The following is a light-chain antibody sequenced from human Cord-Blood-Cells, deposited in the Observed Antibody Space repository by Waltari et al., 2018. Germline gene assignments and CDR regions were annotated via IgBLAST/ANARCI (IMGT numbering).Light chain of an antibody. V-gene: IGLV2-14*01. Sequence: QSALTQPASVSGSPGQSITISCTVTSSDVGGYNYVSWYQQHPGKAPKLMIYDVSNRPSGVSNRFSGSKSGNTASLTISGLQAEDEADYYCSSYTSSSTNYVFGTGTKVTVL. CDR2: DVS. CDR3: SSYTSSSTNYV. J-gene: IGLJ1*01. CDR1: SSDVGGYNY.